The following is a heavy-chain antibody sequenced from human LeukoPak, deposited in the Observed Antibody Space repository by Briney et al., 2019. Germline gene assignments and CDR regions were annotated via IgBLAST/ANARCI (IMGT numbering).Heavy chain of an antibody. CDR2: INPNSGGT. CDR1: GYTFTGYY. D-gene: IGHD6-13*01. CDR3: AREDLAAAGYDY. J-gene: IGHJ4*02. Sequence: ASVKVSCEASGYTFTGYYMHWVRQAPGQGLEWMGWINPNSGGTNYAQKFQGRVTMTRDTSISTAYMELSRLRSDDTAVYYCAREDLAAAGYDYWGQGTLVTVSS. V-gene: IGHV1-2*02.